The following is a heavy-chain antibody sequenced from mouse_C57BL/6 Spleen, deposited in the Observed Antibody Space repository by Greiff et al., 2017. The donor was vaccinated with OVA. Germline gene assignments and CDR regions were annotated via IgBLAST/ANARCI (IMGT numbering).Heavy chain of an antibody. CDR1: GFTFSSYA. J-gene: IGHJ3*01. Sequence: EVQLVESGGGLVKPGGSLKLSCAASGFTFSSYAMSWVRQTPEKRQEWVATISDGGSYTYYPDNVKGRFTISRDNAKNNLYLQMSHLKSEDTAMYYCARYDYDAWFAYWGQGTLVTVSA. CDR3: ARYDYDAWFAY. D-gene: IGHD2-4*01. V-gene: IGHV5-4*01. CDR2: ISDGGSYT.